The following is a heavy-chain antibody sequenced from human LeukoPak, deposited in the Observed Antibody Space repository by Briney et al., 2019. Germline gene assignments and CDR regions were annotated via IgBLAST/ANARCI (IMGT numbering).Heavy chain of an antibody. D-gene: IGHD6-13*01. J-gene: IGHJ5*02. CDR1: GFTFEDYG. V-gene: IGHV3-43*02. CDR3: AKRVYSNIYYWFDP. Sequence: GGSLRLSCAASGFTFEDYGMHWVRQAPGKGLEWVSLITGNGVSTYYADSVKGRFTISRDNSKNSLYLQMNSLRTEDTALYYCAKRVYSNIYYWFDPWGQGTLVSVSS. CDR2: ITGNGVST.